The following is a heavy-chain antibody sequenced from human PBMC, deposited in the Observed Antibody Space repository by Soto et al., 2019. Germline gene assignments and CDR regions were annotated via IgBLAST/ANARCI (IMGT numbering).Heavy chain of an antibody. CDR2: ISYDGSHK. Sequence: HVQLVESGGGVVQPGRSLRLSCAVSGFNFDSYGMHWVRQAPGKGLEWVAVISYDGSHKASADSVKGRFAISRDNSKNIMFLQMNSLRVEDTAVYSCEKDLVQCSSVPADGGQGTLVTVSS. V-gene: IGHV3-30*18. CDR3: EKDLVQCSSVPAD. CDR1: GFNFDSYG. D-gene: IGHD6-19*01. J-gene: IGHJ4*02.